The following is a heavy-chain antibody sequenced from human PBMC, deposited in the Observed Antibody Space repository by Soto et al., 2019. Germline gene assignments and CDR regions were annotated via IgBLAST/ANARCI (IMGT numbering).Heavy chain of an antibody. J-gene: IGHJ4*02. CDR2: IYHSGST. CDR3: ARGWGYSGYDNDY. CDR1: GGSISSSNW. V-gene: IGHV4-4*02. D-gene: IGHD5-12*01. Sequence: SETLSLTCAVSGGSISSSNWLSWFRQPPGKGLEWIGEIYHSGSTNYNPSLKSRVTISVDKSKNQFSLKLSSVTAADTAVYYCARGWGYSGYDNDYWGQGTLVTVSS.